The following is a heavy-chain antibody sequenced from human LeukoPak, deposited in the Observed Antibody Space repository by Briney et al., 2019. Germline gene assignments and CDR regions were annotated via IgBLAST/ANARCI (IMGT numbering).Heavy chain of an antibody. CDR2: INAGNGNT. Sequence: GASVKVSCKASGYTFTSYALHWVRQAPGQRLEWMGWINAGNGNTKYSQKFQGKVTITRDTSASTAYMELSSQRSEDTAVYYCAKSTYYDYVWGSYRLDYWGQGTLVTVSS. V-gene: IGHV1-3*01. CDR3: AKSTYYDYVWGSYRLDY. CDR1: GYTFTSYA. J-gene: IGHJ4*02. D-gene: IGHD3-16*02.